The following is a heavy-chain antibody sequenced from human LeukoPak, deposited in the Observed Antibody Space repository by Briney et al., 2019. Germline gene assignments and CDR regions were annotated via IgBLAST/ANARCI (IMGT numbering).Heavy chain of an antibody. Sequence: SVKVSCKAAVGTFSSYAISWVRQAPGQGLEWMGRIIPIFGTANHAQKFQGRVTITPAESTSTAYRELSSLRSQDTAVYYWGLGPQAFDISGPGTMVTVSS. J-gene: IGHJ3*02. CDR1: VGTFSSYA. CDR2: IIPIFGTA. V-gene: IGHV1-69*15. D-gene: IGHD7-27*01. CDR3: GLGPQAFDI.